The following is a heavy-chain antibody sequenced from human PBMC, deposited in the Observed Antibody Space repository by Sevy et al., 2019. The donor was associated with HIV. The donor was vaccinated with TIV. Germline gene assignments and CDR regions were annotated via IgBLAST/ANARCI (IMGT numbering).Heavy chain of an antibody. CDR3: ARRGDPGAGYFDY. Sequence: SETLSLTCAVSGYSISSGYYWGWIRQPPGKGLEWIGSIYHSGSTYYNPSLKSRVTISVDTSKNQFSLKLSSVTAADTAVYYCARRGDPGAGYFDYWGQGTLVTVSS. CDR2: IYHSGST. J-gene: IGHJ4*02. V-gene: IGHV4-38-2*01. D-gene: IGHD2-21*01. CDR1: GYSISSGYY.